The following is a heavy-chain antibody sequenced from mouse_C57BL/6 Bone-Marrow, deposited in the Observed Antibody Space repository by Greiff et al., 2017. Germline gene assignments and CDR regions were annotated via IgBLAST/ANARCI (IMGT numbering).Heavy chain of an antibody. D-gene: IGHD1-1*01. CDR2: IYPRSGNT. J-gene: IGHJ2*01. CDR3: AREEWLLRSDFDY. CDR1: GYTFTRYG. Sequence: VQLVESGAELARPGASVKLSCKASGYTFTRYGISWVKQRTGQGLEWICEIYPRSGNTYYNEKFKGKATLTADQSSSTAYMELRSLTSEDSAVNVGAREEWLLRSDFDYWGQGTTLTVSS. V-gene: IGHV1-81*01.